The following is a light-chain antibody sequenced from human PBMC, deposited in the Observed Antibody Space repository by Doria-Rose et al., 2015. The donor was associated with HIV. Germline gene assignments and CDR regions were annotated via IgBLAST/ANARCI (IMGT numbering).Light chain of an antibody. V-gene: IGKV3-20*01. J-gene: IGKJ1*01. CDR1: KSVHANH. CDR2: GAS. Sequence: TQSPGTLSLSPGERASLSRRASKSVHANHLAWYQQRPGQSPTLLIYGASSRATDIPDRFSGSGSGTDFTLTISRLEPEDFAVYYCHQYASSRTFGQGTKVEIK. CDR3: HQYASSRT.